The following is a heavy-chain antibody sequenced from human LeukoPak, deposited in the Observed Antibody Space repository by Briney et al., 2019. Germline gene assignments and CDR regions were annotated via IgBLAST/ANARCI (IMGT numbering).Heavy chain of an antibody. CDR2: ISSSGSTI. CDR1: VLTFSSYE. Sequence: GGSLRLFCAASVLTFSSYEMKWVRQAPGKGLEWVSYISSSGSTIYYADSVKGRFTISRDNAKNSLYLQMNSLRAEDTAVYYCAREVSQFDYWGQGTLVTVSS. J-gene: IGHJ4*02. V-gene: IGHV3-48*03. CDR3: AREVSQFDY.